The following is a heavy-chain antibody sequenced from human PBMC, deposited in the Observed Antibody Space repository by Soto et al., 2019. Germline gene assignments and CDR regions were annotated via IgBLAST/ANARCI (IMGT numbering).Heavy chain of an antibody. CDR2: IIPIFGTA. D-gene: IGHD2-15*01. CDR1: GGTFSSYA. J-gene: IGHJ6*02. Sequence: QVQLVQSGAEVKKPGSSVKVSCKASGGTFSSYAISWVRQAPGQGLEWMGGIIPIFGTANYAQKFQGRVTITADESTSTAYMELSSLRSEDTAVYYCASPSRSGHTLYYYYGMDVWGQGTTVTVSS. V-gene: IGHV1-69*01. CDR3: ASPSRSGHTLYYYYGMDV.